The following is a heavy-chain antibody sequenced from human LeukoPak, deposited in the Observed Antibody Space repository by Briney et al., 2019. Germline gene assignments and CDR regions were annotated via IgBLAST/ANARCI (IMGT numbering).Heavy chain of an antibody. D-gene: IGHD1-7*01. CDR2: INPNSGGT. CDR3: ARDRPGGELVDY. V-gene: IGHV1-2*02. J-gene: IGHJ4*02. Sequence: ASVNVSCKASGYTFTGYYIHWVRQAPGQGLEWMGWINPNSGGTNYAQKFQDRSTMTRDTSINTAYLELSSLRFDDTAVYYCARDRPGGELVDYWGQGTLVTVSS. CDR1: GYTFTGYY.